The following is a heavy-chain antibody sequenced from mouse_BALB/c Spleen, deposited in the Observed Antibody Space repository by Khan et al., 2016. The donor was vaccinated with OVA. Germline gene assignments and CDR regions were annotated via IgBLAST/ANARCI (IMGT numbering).Heavy chain of an antibody. V-gene: IGHV1-69*01. Sequence: VQLQQSGAELVMPGASVKMSCKASGYTFTDYWMHWVKQRPGQGLEWIGAIDTSDSYTSYNQKFKGKATLTVNESSSKANMQLSSLTSEDSAVYYCARWLLRAMDYWGQGTSVTVSS. CDR3: ARWLLRAMDY. CDR2: IDTSDSYT. D-gene: IGHD2-3*01. J-gene: IGHJ4*01. CDR1: GYTFTDYW.